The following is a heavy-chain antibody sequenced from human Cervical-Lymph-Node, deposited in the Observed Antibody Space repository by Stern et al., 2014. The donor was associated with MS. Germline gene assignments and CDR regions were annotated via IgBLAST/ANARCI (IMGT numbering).Heavy chain of an antibody. CDR3: TRPGYCNGDGCLPGSN. CDR1: GFTFSDYY. Sequence: QVQLVESGGGVVQPGRSLRLSCAASGFTFSDYYMHWVRQAPGKGLEWVAVVSNDGSNKYYADSGKGRFTISRDNSKNTLYLQMNSLTAEDTALYYCTRPGYCNGDGCLPGSNWGQGTLVTVSS. CDR2: VSNDGSNK. D-gene: IGHD2-15*01. V-gene: IGHV3-30*03. J-gene: IGHJ4*02.